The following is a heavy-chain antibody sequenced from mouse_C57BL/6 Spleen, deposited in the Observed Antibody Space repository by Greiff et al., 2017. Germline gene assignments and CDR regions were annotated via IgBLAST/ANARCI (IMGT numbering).Heavy chain of an antibody. CDR2: IDPETGGT. V-gene: IGHV1-15*01. D-gene: IGHD2-3*01. CDR3: TRHHYDGYPAWFAY. J-gene: IGHJ3*01. Sequence: QVQLQQSGAELVRPGASVTLSCKASGYTFTDYEMHWVKQTPVHGLEWIGAIDPETGGTAYNQKFKGKAILTADKSSSTAYMQLRSLTSEDSAVYYCTRHHYDGYPAWFAYWGQGTLVTVSA. CDR1: GYTFTDYE.